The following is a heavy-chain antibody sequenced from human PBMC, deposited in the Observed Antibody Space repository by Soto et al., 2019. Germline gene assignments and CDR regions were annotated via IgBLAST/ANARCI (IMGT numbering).Heavy chain of an antibody. V-gene: IGHV4-39*01. Sequence: SETLSLTCTVSGGSISSISDYWGWIRQPPGKGLEWIGNIYYGGTTYYNPSLKSRVTIFVDTSKKQFSLKMTSVTAADTAVYYCARLSGWSRNNWVDPWGQGILVTV. CDR2: IYYGGTT. J-gene: IGHJ5*02. D-gene: IGHD6-19*01. CDR1: GGSISSISDY. CDR3: ARLSGWSRNNWVDP.